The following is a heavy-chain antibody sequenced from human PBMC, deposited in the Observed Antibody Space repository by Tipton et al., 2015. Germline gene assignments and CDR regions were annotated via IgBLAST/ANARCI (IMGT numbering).Heavy chain of an antibody. CDR1: AYSISSDYY. D-gene: IGHD2-2*03. J-gene: IGHJ3*02. CDR3: ARQTYGYCTSSNCYDGAFDI. CDR2: IYYSGST. V-gene: IGHV4-61*01. Sequence: PGLVKPSETLSLTCAVSAYSISSDYYWSWIRQSPGEGLEWIGYIYYSGSTNYNPSLRSRVAMSMDTSKNQFSLKLNSVTAADTAVYYCARQTYGYCTSSNCYDGAFDIWGQGTVVTVSP.